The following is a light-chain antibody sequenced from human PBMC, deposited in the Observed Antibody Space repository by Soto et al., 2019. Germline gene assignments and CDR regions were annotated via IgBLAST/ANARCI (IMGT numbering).Light chain of an antibody. V-gene: IGLV2-23*02. J-gene: IGLJ1*01. Sequence: QSVLTQPASVSGSPGQSITISCTGTSRGLGSYHLVSWYQHQSGKAPKLIIYKVSQWPSGVSDRFSASKSGNTASLPISGLQAEDEADYYCCSYAGSNWGHVFGTGTKLTVL. CDR2: KVS. CDR3: CSYAGSNWGHV. CDR1: SRGLGSYHL.